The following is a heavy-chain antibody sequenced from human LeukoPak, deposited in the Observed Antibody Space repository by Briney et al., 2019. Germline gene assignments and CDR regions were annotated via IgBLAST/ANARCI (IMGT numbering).Heavy chain of an antibody. Sequence: SETLSLTCAVSGYSISNSYYWGWIRQPPGKGLEWIGSIYHTGGTHYNPSLKSRATISIDTSKNQFSLNLSSVTAADTAVYYCARDAQTYYYDTSGYYFEYWGQGTLVTVSS. CDR3: ARDAQTYYYDTSGYYFEY. D-gene: IGHD3-22*01. CDR1: GYSISNSYY. J-gene: IGHJ4*02. CDR2: IYHTGGT. V-gene: IGHV4-38-2*02.